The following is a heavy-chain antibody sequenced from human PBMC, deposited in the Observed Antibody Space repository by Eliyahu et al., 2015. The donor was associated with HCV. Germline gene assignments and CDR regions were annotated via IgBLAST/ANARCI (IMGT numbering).Heavy chain of an antibody. CDR1: GYSSTSHW. CDR2: IYPGDSGT. V-gene: IGHV5-51*03. J-gene: IGHJ3*02. CDR3: ARSQGRDYAFAFDI. D-gene: IGHD4-17*01. Sequence: EVQLVQSGAEVKKPGESLKISCKGSGYSSTSHWIGWVRQMPGKGLEWRGSIYPGDSGTRYSPSFQGQVTISADKSISTAYLQWSSLKASDTAIYNCARSQGRDYAFAFDIWGQGTMVTVSS.